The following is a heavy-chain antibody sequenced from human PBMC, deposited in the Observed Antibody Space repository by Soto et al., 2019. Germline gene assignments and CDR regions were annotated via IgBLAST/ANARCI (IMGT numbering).Heavy chain of an antibody. D-gene: IGHD6-6*01. V-gene: IGHV2-70*01. CDR2: IDWDADK. CDR1: GFSLSTTGMC. CDR3: ARTSYGSSSTFDY. J-gene: IGHJ4*02. Sequence: SGPTLVNPTQTLTLTCTFSGFSLSTTGMCVSWIRQPPGEALEWLALIDWDADKYYSTSLKTRLTISKDTSKNQVVLTMTNMDPVDTATSYCARTSYGSSSTFDYWGQGTLVTVSS.